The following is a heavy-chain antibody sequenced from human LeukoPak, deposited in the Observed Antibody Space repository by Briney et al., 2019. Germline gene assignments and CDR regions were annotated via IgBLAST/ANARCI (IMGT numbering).Heavy chain of an antibody. Sequence: APVKVSCKASGYTFTGYYMHWVRQAPGQGLEWMGWINPNSGGTNYAQKFQGRVTMTRDTSISTAYMELSRLRSDDTAVYYCALGRWLQSYLFDYWGQGTLVTVSS. D-gene: IGHD5-24*01. CDR2: INPNSGGT. CDR3: ALGRWLQSYLFDY. V-gene: IGHV1-2*02. J-gene: IGHJ4*02. CDR1: GYTFTGYY.